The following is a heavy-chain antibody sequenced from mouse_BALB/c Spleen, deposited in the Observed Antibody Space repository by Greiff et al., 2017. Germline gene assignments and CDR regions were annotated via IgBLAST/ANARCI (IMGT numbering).Heavy chain of an antibody. CDR1: GYSFTGYY. V-gene: IGHV1S34*01. CDR2: ISGYNGAT. J-gene: IGHJ4*01. Sequence: LVKPGASVKISCKASGYSFTGYYMHWVKQSHGKSLEWIGYISGYNGATSYNQKFKGKATFTVDTSSSTAYMQFNSLTSEDSAVYYCERGKSYAMDYWGQGTSVTVSA. CDR3: ERGKSYAMDY.